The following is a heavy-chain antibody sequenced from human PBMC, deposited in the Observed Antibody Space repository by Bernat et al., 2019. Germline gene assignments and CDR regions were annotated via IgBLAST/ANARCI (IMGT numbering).Heavy chain of an antibody. V-gene: IGHV3-66*01. Sequence: EVQLVESGGGLVQPGGSLRLSCAASGFTVSSNYMSWVRQAPGKGLEWVSVIYSAGSTYYADSVKDRFTTSRDISKNTLFLQMKSRRAEDTAVYFCGGGGGDHYYYGMDVWGQGTTVTVSS. CDR3: GGGGGDHYYYGMDV. CDR1: GFTVSSNY. J-gene: IGHJ6*02. D-gene: IGHD3-16*01. CDR2: IYSAGST.